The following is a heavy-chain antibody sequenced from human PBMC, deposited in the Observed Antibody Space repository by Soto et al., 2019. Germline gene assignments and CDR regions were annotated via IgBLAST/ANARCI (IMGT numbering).Heavy chain of an antibody. Sequence: EVQMVESGGGLVRPGGSLRLSCAASGFTFSYYWMHWVRQAPGKGLVWVSRSHSDGSSTTYADFVKGRLIISRDNARNTVDLQMNCVRVEDTALYYCAGGDRGAFDLWGQGKVVTVSS. D-gene: IGHD1-26*01. CDR2: SHSDGSST. CDR1: GFTFSYYW. V-gene: IGHV3-74*01. CDR3: AGGDRGAFDL. J-gene: IGHJ3*01.